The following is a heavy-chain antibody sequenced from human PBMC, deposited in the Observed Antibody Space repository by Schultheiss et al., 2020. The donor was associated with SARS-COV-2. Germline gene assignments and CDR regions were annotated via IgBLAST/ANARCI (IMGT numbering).Heavy chain of an antibody. J-gene: IGHJ5*02. CDR1: GFSLSTSGMR. CDR2: IFSNDEK. Sequence: SGPTLVKPTQTLTLTCTFSGFSLSTSGMRVSWIRQPPGKALEWLALIFSNDEKSYSTSLKSRLTISKDTSKSQVVLTMTNMDPVDTATYYCARIEGSKYCSGGSCYRWFDPWGQGTLVTVSS. CDR3: ARIEGSKYCSGGSCYRWFDP. V-gene: IGHV2-26*01. D-gene: IGHD2-15*01.